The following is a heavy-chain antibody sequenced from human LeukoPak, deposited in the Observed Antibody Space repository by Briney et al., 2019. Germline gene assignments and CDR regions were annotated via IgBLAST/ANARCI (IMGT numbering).Heavy chain of an antibody. V-gene: IGHV4-39*07. J-gene: IGHJ6*03. CDR3: ARGCYYGSGSYRYYYYYMDV. D-gene: IGHD3-10*01. Sequence: SETLSLTCTVSGGSISSSSYYWGWIRQPPGKGLEWIGSIYYSGSTYYNPSLKSRVTISVDTSKNQFSLKLSSVTAADTAVYYCARGCYYGSGSYRYYYYYMDVWGKGTTVTVSS. CDR1: GGSISSSSYY. CDR2: IYYSGST.